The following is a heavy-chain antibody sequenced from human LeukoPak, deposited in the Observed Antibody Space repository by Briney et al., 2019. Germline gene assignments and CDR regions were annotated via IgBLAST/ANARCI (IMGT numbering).Heavy chain of an antibody. CDR1: RFTFSTYA. Sequence: PGGSLRLSCTASRFTFSTYAMSWVRQAPGKGLEWVSSISGSGDTTYYTGCGKGRFTISRDNSKNALYLQMSSLRAEDTAVYYCAKSQRNDQQVVQRIDYWGQGTLVTVSS. D-gene: IGHD2-2*01. J-gene: IGHJ4*02. CDR2: ISGSGDTT. V-gene: IGHV3-23*01. CDR3: AKSQRNDQQVVQRIDY.